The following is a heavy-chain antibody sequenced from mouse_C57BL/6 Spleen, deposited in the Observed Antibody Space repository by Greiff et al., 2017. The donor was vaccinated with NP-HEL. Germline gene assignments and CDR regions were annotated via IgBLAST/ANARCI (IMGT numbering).Heavy chain of an antibody. CDR3: ARNYYGNYVRYFEV. CDR2: IDPSDSET. D-gene: IGHD2-1*01. J-gene: IGHJ1*03. CDR1: GYTFTSYW. Sequence: QVQLQQPGAELVRPGSSVKLSCKASGYTFTSYWMHWVKQRPIQGLEWIGNIDPSDSETHYNQKFKDKATLTVDKSSSTAYMQLSSLTSEDSAVYYCARNYYGNYVRYFEVWGTGTTVTVSS. V-gene: IGHV1-52*01.